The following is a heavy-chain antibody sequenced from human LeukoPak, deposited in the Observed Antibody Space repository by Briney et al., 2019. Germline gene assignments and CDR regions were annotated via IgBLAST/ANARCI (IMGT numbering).Heavy chain of an antibody. CDR3: ARHPSSGSPDY. D-gene: IGHD1-26*01. CDR1: GDSISSGSYY. Sequence: SETLSLTCTVSGDSISSGSYYWNWIRQPAGKGLEWIGRFYTTGSTNYNPSLKSRVTISVDTSKNQFSLKLSSVTAADTAVCYCARHPSSGSPDYWGQGTLVTVSS. J-gene: IGHJ4*02. V-gene: IGHV4-61*02. CDR2: FYTTGST.